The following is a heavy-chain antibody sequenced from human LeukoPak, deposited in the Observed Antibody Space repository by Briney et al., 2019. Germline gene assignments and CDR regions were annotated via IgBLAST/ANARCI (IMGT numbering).Heavy chain of an antibody. D-gene: IGHD6-19*01. CDR2: IYPGDSDT. CDR3: ARSGEQWLLHYYFDY. J-gene: IGHJ4*02. V-gene: IGHV5-51*01. CDR1: GYSFTSYW. Sequence: GESLKISCKGSGYSFTSYWIGWVRQMPGKGLEWMGIIYPGDSDTRYSPSFQGQVTISADKSISTAYLQWSSLKASDIAMYYCARSGEQWLLHYYFDYWGQGTLVTVSS.